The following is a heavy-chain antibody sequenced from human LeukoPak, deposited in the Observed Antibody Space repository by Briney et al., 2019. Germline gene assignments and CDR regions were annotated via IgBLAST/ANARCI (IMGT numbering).Heavy chain of an antibody. CDR2: INPNSGDT. CDR3: ARSAQHCNNGVCFTDYYMDV. Sequence: ASVKVSCKASGYTFSGSYIHWVRQAPGQGLEWLGRINPNSGDTNYAQNLHGRVTMTRDTSITTAYMELNSLTSDDTAVYFCARSAQHCNNGVCFTDYYMDVWGKGTTVTVSS. J-gene: IGHJ6*03. V-gene: IGHV1-2*06. CDR1: GYTFSGSY. D-gene: IGHD2-8*01.